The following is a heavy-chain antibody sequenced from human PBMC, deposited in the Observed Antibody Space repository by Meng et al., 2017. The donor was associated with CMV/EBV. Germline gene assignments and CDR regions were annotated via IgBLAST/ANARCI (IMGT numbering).Heavy chain of an antibody. CDR3: ARSNYYGSGSYFAQPYYYYGMDV. CDR1: GFTFSSYA. CDR2: ISSSGNTI. Sequence: GESLKISCAASGFTFSSYAMHWVRQAPGKGLEWVSYISSSGNTIFYADSVKGRFTISRDNARNSLYLQMNSLRAEDTAVYYCARSNYYGSGSYFAQPYYYYGMDVWGQGTTVTVSS. V-gene: IGHV3-48*03. D-gene: IGHD3-10*01. J-gene: IGHJ6*02.